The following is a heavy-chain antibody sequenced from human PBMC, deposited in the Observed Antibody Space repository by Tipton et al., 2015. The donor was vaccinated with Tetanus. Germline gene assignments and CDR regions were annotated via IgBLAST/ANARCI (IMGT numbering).Heavy chain of an antibody. CDR3: ARGIWFGPGPKFYFDS. V-gene: IGHV4-39*01. CDR2: IYYSGTT. CDR1: GGSISSFNYY. Sequence: TLSLTCTVSGGSISSFNYYWGWIRQPPGKGLEWIGSIYYSGTTYSNPSLGSRVTMSVDTSKIQFSLKVSSVTAADTAVYYCARGIWFGPGPKFYFDSWGQGTLVAVSS. D-gene: IGHD3-10*01. J-gene: IGHJ4*02.